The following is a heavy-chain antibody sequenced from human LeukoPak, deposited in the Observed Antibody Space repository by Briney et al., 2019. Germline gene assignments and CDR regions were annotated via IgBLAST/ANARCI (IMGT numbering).Heavy chain of an antibody. J-gene: IGHJ3*02. Sequence: GSVKVSCKASGYTFTDYYIHWVRQAPGHGLEWMGWVNPHSGGTNFAQRFRGRVTLTRDTSVTTAYMELNRLESDDTAVYYCARGRVVVVVDAFDIWGQGTMVTVSS. V-gene: IGHV1-2*02. CDR3: ARGRVVVVVDAFDI. CDR1: GYTFTDYY. D-gene: IGHD2-15*01. CDR2: VNPHSGGT.